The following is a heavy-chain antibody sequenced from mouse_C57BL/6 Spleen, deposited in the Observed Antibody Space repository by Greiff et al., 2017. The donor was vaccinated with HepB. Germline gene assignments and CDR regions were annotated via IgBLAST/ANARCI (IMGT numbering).Heavy chain of an antibody. J-gene: IGHJ2*01. CDR3: AREGMIYYGKRGYFDY. CDR1: GYTFTSYW. Sequence: QVQLQHPGAELVKPGASVKMSCKASGYTFTSYWITWVKQRPGQGLEWIGDIYPGSGSTNYNEKFKSKATLTVDTSSSTAYMQLSSLTSEDSAVYYCAREGMIYYGKRGYFDYWGQGTTLTVSS. D-gene: IGHD2-1*01. V-gene: IGHV1-55*01. CDR2: IYPGSGST.